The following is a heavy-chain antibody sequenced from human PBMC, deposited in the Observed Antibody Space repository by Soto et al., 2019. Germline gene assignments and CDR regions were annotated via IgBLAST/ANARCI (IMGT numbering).Heavy chain of an antibody. CDR2: SHTAKGNT. Sequence: GASVKVSCKASGYTFTNNVIHWLRQAPGQTLEWMGWSHTAKGNTTSSQNFAARVTLTRDTAASTAYMERNRLRSDDTAVYYCARAPLWTYTWKDARRDYLDPGGQGTLVTVSS. D-gene: IGHD1-20*01. V-gene: IGHV1-3*04. J-gene: IGHJ5*02. CDR1: GYTFTNNV. CDR3: ARAPLWTYTWKDARRDYLDP.